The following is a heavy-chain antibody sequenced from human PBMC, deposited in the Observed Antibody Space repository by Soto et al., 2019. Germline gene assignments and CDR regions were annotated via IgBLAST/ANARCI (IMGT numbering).Heavy chain of an antibody. V-gene: IGHV1-58*01. CDR3: AAGHFITMIVLYGMDV. Sequence: ASVKVSCKASGFTFTSSAVQWVRQARGQRLEWIGWIVVGSGNTNYAQKFQERVTITRDMSTSTAYMELSSLRSEDTAVYYCAAGHFITMIVLYGMDVWGQGTTVTVSS. J-gene: IGHJ6*02. CDR1: GFTFTSSA. D-gene: IGHD3-22*01. CDR2: IVVGSGNT.